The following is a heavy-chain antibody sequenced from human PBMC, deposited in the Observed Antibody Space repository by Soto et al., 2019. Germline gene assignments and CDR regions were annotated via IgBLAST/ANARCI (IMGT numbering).Heavy chain of an antibody. D-gene: IGHD5-12*01. CDR3: AREGGYPGGLSFDY. J-gene: IGHJ4*02. Sequence: GGSLRLSCVASGFTFTDYVMSWVRQVPGKGLEWVSSISDGGERTDYRDSVRGRFTISRDNARFTLHLQMNSLGVDDTAVYYCAREGGYPGGLSFDYWGQGTLVTVSS. V-gene: IGHV3-23*01. CDR2: ISDGGERT. CDR1: GFTFTDYV.